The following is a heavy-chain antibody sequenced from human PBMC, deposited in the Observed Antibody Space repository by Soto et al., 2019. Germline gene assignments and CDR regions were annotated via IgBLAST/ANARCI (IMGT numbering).Heavy chain of an antibody. J-gene: IGHJ6*02. CDR2: MSYDGSNK. V-gene: IGHV3-30*18. CDR3: AKDVGPYGSRRYDSDGGMDV. Sequence: RLSCAASGFTFSSYGMHWGRQAPGKGLEWVAVMSYDGSNKYYADSVKGRFTISRDNSKNTLYLQMNSLRAEDTAVYYCAKDVGPYGSRRYDSDGGMDVWGQGTTDTVSS. D-gene: IGHD3-10*01. CDR1: GFTFSSYG.